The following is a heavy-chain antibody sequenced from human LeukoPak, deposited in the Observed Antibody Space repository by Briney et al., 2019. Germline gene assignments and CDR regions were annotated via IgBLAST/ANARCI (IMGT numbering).Heavy chain of an antibody. D-gene: IGHD6-19*01. CDR1: GDSISRSTYY. Sequence: SETLSLTCTISGDSISRSTYYWAWLRQPPGKGLEWIGSVYYGRSPYFNPSLESRATISVDTSKNQFSLKLSSVTAADTAVYYCASQIAVAVCFDYWGQGTLVTVSS. J-gene: IGHJ4*02. CDR2: VYYGRSP. CDR3: ASQIAVAVCFDY. V-gene: IGHV4-39*01.